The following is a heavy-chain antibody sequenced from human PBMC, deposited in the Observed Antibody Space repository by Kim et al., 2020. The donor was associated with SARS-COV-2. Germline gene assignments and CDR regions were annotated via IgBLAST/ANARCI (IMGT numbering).Heavy chain of an antibody. D-gene: IGHD2-2*01. Sequence: GGSLRLSCAASGFTFDDYAMHWVRQAPGKGLEWVSGISWNSGSIGYADSVKGRFTISRDNAKNSLYLQMNSLRAEDTALYYCAKDKYCSSTSCPYYYYGMDVWGQGTTVTVSS. CDR3: AKDKYCSSTSCPYYYYGMDV. J-gene: IGHJ6*02. CDR1: GFTFDDYA. CDR2: ISWNSGSI. V-gene: IGHV3-9*01.